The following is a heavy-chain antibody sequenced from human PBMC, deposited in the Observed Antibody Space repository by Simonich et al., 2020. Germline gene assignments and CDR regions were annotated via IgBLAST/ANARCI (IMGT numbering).Heavy chain of an antibody. D-gene: IGHD4-4*01. CDR2: IYYNGST. J-gene: IGHJ4*02. V-gene: IGHV4-31*01. CDR1: GGSISSGGYY. CDR3: ARVERTTDGHYYFDY. Sequence: QVQLQESGPGLVKPSQTLSLTCPVSGGSISSGGYYGCWIRQHPGKGLGWIGDIYYNGSTYYNPSLKSLVTISVDTSKNQFSLKLSSVTAADTAVYYCARVERTTDGHYYFDYWGQGTLVTVSS.